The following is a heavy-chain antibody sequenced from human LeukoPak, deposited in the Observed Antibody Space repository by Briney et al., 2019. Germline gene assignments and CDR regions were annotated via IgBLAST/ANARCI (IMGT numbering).Heavy chain of an antibody. D-gene: IGHD6-13*01. CDR3: ARDLEQQLSSYYHGMDV. CDR1: GYTFTGYY. V-gene: IGHV1-46*04. J-gene: IGHJ6*02. Sequence: GASVKVSCKASGYTFTGYYTHWVRQAPGQGLEWMGVINPSGGSTSYPQKLQGRVTMTRDTSTSTVYMELSSLTSEDTAVYYCARDLEQQLSSYYHGMDVWGQGTTVTVSS. CDR2: INPSGGST.